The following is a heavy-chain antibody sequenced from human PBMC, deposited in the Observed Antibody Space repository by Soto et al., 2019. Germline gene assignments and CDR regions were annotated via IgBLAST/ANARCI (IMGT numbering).Heavy chain of an antibody. CDR1: GYIFSTHG. Sequence: QVQLEQSGAEVKKSGASVKVSCKASGYIFSTHGINWVRQAPGQGLEWMGWINPYNGKTNYAQKFQGRVTMTTETSRKPAYMALRSLTSDDTAVYYCARVQIVVVVGGTPADYWGQGTLVTVSS. D-gene: IGHD2-15*01. CDR2: INPYNGKT. CDR3: ARVQIVVVVGGTPADY. J-gene: IGHJ4*02. V-gene: IGHV1-18*01.